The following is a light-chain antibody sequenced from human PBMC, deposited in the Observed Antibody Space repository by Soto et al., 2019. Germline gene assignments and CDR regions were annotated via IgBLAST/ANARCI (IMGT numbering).Light chain of an antibody. CDR3: QQRSNS. V-gene: IGKV3-11*01. CDR1: QSVSRS. Sequence: EIVLTQSPATLSLSPGDRATLSCRASQSVSRSLTWYQQKPGQAPRLLIYYASTRATGIPPRFSGSGSGTDFTLTISSLEPEEFAVYYCQQRSNSFGGGTKVEIK. J-gene: IGKJ4*01. CDR2: YAS.